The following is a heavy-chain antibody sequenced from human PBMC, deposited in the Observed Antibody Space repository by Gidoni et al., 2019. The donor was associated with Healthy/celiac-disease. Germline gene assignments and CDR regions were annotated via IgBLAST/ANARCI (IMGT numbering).Heavy chain of an antibody. Sequence: QVQLQQSGPGLVKPSQTLSLTCAISGDSVSSNSAAWNWIRQSTSRGLEWLGRTYYRSKWYNDYAVSVKSRITINPDTSKNQFSLQLNSVTPEDTAVYYCARDRSGRRELHLHIAFDIWGQGTMVTVSS. J-gene: IGHJ3*02. V-gene: IGHV6-1*01. D-gene: IGHD1-26*01. CDR3: ARDRSGRRELHLHIAFDI. CDR1: GDSVSSNSAA. CDR2: TYYRSKWYN.